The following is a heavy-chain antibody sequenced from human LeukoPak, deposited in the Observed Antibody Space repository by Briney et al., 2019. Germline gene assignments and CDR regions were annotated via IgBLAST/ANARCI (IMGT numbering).Heavy chain of an antibody. J-gene: IGHJ4*02. D-gene: IGHD1-7*01. CDR1: GFTFSSYA. CDR3: AKDRAWNYGGADY. V-gene: IGHV3-23*01. Sequence: GGSLRLSCAASGFTFSSYAMSWVRQAPGKGLEWASAISGSGGSTYYADSVKGRFTISRDNSKNTLYLQMNSLRAEDTAVYYCAKDRAWNYGGADYWGQGTLVTVSS. CDR2: ISGSGGST.